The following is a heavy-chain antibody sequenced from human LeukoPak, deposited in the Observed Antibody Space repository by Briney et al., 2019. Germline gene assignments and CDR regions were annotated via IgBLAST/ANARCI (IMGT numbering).Heavy chain of an antibody. CDR2: IYYSGST. V-gene: IGHV4-59*12. CDR3: ATDYYDSSGYYFDAFDI. Sequence: SETLSLTCTVSGGSISSYYWSWIRQPPGKGLEWIGYIYYSGSTNYNPSLKSRVTISVDTSKKQFSLKLGSVTAADTAVYYCATDYYDSSGYYFDAFDIWGQGTMVTVSS. J-gene: IGHJ3*02. CDR1: GGSISSYY. D-gene: IGHD3-22*01.